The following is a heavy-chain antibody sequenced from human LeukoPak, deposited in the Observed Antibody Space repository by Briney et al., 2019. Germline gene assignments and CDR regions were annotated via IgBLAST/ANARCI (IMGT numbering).Heavy chain of an antibody. CDR1: GFTFSSYA. V-gene: IGHV3-30*04. J-gene: IGHJ6*02. CDR3: ARDFGNSDTYYYYYGMDV. D-gene: IGHD4-23*01. CDR2: ISYDGSNK. Sequence: GGSLRLSCAASGFTFSSYAMSWVRQAPGKGLEWVAVISYDGSNKYYADSVKGRFTISRDDSKNTLYLQMNSLRAEDTAVYYCARDFGNSDTYYYYYGMDVWGQGTTVTVSS.